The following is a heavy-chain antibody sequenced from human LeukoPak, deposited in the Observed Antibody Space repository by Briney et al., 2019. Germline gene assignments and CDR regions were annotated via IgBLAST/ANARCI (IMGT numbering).Heavy chain of an antibody. J-gene: IGHJ4*02. V-gene: IGHV3-64*01. Sequence: GGSLRLSCAASGFTFSSYAMHWVRQAPGKGLEYVSAISSNGGSTYYANSVKGRFTISRDNSKNTLYLQMGSLRAEDMAVYYCAREYNSGDYWGQGTLATVSS. CDR3: AREYNSGDY. CDR2: ISSNGGST. D-gene: IGHD1-14*01. CDR1: GFTFSSYA.